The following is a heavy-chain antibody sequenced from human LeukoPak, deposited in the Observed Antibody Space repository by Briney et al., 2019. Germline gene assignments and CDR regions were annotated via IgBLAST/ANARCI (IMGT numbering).Heavy chain of an antibody. Sequence: ASVKVSCKASGYTFTSYGISWVRQAPGQGLEWMVWISAYNGNTNYAQKLKGRVTMTLDTSTSPAYMELRSLRSDDTAVYYCARADWNYGGGYFDYWGQGTLVTVSS. CDR3: ARADWNYGGGYFDY. V-gene: IGHV1-18*01. CDR2: ISAYNGNT. D-gene: IGHD1-7*01. CDR1: GYTFTSYG. J-gene: IGHJ4*02.